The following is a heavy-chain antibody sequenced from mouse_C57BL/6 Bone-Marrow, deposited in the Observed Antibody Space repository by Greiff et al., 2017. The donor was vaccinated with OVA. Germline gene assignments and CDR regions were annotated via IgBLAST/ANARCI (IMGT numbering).Heavy chain of an antibody. D-gene: IGHD3-2*02. J-gene: IGHJ3*01. V-gene: IGHV6-6*01. CDR3: TTQTAQAGWFAY. CDR2: IRNKANNHAT. Sequence: EVKLVESGGGLVQPGGSMKLSCAASGFTFSDSWMDWVRQSPEKGLEWVAEIRNKANNHATYYAESVKGRFTISRDDSKSSVYLQMNSVRAEDTGIYYCTTQTAQAGWFAYWGQGTLVTVSA. CDR1: GFTFSDSW.